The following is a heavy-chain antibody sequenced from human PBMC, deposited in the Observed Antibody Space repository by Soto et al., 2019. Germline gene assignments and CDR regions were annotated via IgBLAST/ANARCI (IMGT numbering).Heavy chain of an antibody. V-gene: IGHV3-73*01. CDR3: TASGSDSFVDY. CDR1: GFTFSGSA. D-gene: IGHD5-12*01. J-gene: IGHJ4*02. Sequence: HPGGSLRLSCATSGFTFSGSAMHWVRQASGKGLEWVGRIRSKTNSYATAYAASVKGRFTISRDDSKNTAYLQMNSLKTEDTAVYYCTASGSDSFVDYWGQGTLVTVSS. CDR2: IRSKTNSYAT.